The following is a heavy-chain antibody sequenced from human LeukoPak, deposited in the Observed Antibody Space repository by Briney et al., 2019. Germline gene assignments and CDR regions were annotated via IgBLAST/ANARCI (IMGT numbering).Heavy chain of an antibody. D-gene: IGHD4-11*01. CDR2: IYTSGST. Sequence: SETLSLTCTVSGGSISSSSYYWGWIRQPPGKGLEWIGSIYTSGSTNYNPSLKSRVTMSVDTSKNQFSLKLSSVTAADTAVYYCARDRRSNYYFDYWGQGTLVTVSS. CDR1: GGSISSSSYY. V-gene: IGHV4-39*07. J-gene: IGHJ4*02. CDR3: ARDRRSNYYFDY.